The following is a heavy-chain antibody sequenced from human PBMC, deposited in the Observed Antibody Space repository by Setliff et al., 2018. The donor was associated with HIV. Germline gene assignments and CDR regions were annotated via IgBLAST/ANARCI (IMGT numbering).Heavy chain of an antibody. Sequence: SETLSLTCAVSGYSLSSGYFWGWIRQPPGKGLEWIGSIYHSGSTYYNPSLKSRVTMSVDTSKNQFSLKLSSVTAADTAVYYCASTSRRLGDSSGNEGAFDIWGQGTMFTVSS. J-gene: IGHJ3*02. CDR3: ASTSRRLGDSSGNEGAFDI. CDR2: IYHSGST. D-gene: IGHD3-22*01. V-gene: IGHV4-38-2*01. CDR1: GYSLSSGYF.